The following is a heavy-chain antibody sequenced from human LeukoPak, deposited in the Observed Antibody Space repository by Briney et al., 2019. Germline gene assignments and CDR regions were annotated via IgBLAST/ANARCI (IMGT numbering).Heavy chain of an antibody. V-gene: IGHV3-74*01. CDR3: AKVRLIVVVVAAPDAFDI. D-gene: IGHD2-15*01. Sequence: GGSLRLSCAASGFTFSNYWMHWVRQAPGKGLVWVSRINTDGSSTSYADSVKGRFTISRDNAKNTPYLQMNSLRAEDTAVYYCAKVRLIVVVVAAPDAFDIWGQGTMVTVSS. CDR2: INTDGSST. J-gene: IGHJ3*02. CDR1: GFTFSNYW.